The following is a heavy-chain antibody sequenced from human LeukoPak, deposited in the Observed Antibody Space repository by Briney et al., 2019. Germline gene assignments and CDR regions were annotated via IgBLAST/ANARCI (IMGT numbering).Heavy chain of an antibody. CDR2: ISYDGSNK. CDR3: ARGPRYNGYYYGMDV. CDR1: GFTFSSYA. V-gene: IGHV3-30-3*01. J-gene: IGHJ6*02. D-gene: IGHD1-14*01. Sequence: GGSLRLSCAASGFTFSSYAMHWVRQAPGKGLEWVAVISYDGSNKHYADSVKGRFTISRDNSKNTLYLQMNSLRAEDTAVYYCARGPRYNGYYYGMDVWGQGTTVTVSS.